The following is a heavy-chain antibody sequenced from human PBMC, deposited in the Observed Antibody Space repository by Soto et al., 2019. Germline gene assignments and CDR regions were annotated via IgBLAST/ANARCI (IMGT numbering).Heavy chain of an antibody. J-gene: IGHJ4*02. CDR2: ISYDGSKK. Sequence: QVQLVESGGGVVQPGRSLRLACAASGFTFSSYAMHWVRQAPGKGLEWVAVISYDGSKKYYADSVKGRFTISRDNSKNTLYLHMNSLRAEDTAVYYCARDGDYVWGSYRYTRSYDLDYWGQGTLVTVSS. D-gene: IGHD3-16*02. CDR3: ARDGDYVWGSYRYTRSYDLDY. V-gene: IGHV3-30-3*01. CDR1: GFTFSSYA.